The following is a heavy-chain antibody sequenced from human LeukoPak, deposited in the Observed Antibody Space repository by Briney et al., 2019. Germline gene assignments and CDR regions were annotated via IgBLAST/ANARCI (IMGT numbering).Heavy chain of an antibody. D-gene: IGHD3-3*01. CDR1: GYTFTGYY. CDR3: ATGLRFLEWPADY. V-gene: IGHV1-2*02. CDR2: INPNSGGT. Sequence: ASVKVSCKASGYTFTGYYMHWVRQAPGQGLEWMGWINPNSGGTNYAQKFQGRVTMTEDTSTDTAYMELSSLRSEDTAVYYCATGLRFLEWPADYWGQGTLVTVSS. J-gene: IGHJ4*02.